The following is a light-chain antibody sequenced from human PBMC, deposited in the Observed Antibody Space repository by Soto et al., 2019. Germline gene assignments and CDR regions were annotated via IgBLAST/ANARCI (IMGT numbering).Light chain of an antibody. Sequence: IVVTQSPDSLAVSLGERATINCKSSQSVFDSFNGKTHLAWYQQRPGQPPKLLIYWASTRESGVPDRFSGSGSTTDFTLTINSLQPEDVAVYYCQRYQAIPFTFGPGTKVDIK. V-gene: IGKV4-1*01. CDR3: QRYQAIPFT. CDR1: QSVFDSFNGKTH. CDR2: WAS. J-gene: IGKJ3*01.